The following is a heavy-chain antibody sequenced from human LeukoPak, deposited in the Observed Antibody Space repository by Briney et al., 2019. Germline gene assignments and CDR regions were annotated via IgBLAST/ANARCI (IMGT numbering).Heavy chain of an antibody. D-gene: IGHD5-18*01. CDR1: GGSIITSMYY. J-gene: IGHJ5*01. CDR3: ARQITDSYGSKGWFDS. CDR2: IYQSGST. V-gene: IGHV4-39*01. Sequence: PSETLSLTCTVSGGSIITSMYYWGWIRQSPGKGPEWLGTIYQSGSTYYNPSLKSRLTISVDTSKNHFSLRLSSVTAADTAVYYCARQITDSYGSKGWFDSWGQGTLVTVSS.